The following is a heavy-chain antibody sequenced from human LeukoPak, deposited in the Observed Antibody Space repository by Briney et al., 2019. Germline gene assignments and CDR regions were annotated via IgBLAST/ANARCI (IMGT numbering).Heavy chain of an antibody. J-gene: IGHJ3*02. V-gene: IGHV3-23*01. Sequence: GGSLRLSCAASGFTFSSYAMSWVRQAPGKGLEWVSAISGSGGSTYYADSVKGRFTISRDNSKNTLYLQMNSLRAEDTAVYYCAKVTTGYYDILTGYVIWGQGTMVTVSS. CDR3: AKVTTGYYDILTGYVI. D-gene: IGHD3-9*01. CDR1: GFTFSSYA. CDR2: ISGSGGST.